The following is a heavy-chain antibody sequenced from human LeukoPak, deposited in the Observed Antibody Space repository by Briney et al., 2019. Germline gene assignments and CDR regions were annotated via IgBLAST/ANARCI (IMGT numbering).Heavy chain of an antibody. V-gene: IGHV3-30*18. CDR2: ISYDGSNK. J-gene: IGHJ4*02. Sequence: GGSLRLSCAASGPTFSSYGMHWVRQAPGKGLEWVAVISYDGSNKYYADSVKGRFTISRDNAKNSLSLQMNSLRAEDTAVYYCAKELQRSHSRPAGGYWGQGTLVTVSS. CDR1: GPTFSSYG. D-gene: IGHD6-6*01. CDR3: AKELQRSHSRPAGGY.